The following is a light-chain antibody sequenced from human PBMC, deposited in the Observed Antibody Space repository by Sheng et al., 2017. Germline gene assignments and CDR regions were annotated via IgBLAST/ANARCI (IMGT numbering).Light chain of an antibody. V-gene: IGKV3-20*01. J-gene: IGKJ1*01. Sequence: EIVLTQSPATLSLSPGERATLSCRASQSVSSYLAWYQQKPGQAPRLLIYGTSFRATGTPDRFSGRGSGTDFTLTISRLEPEDFAVYYCQQYGESLWTFGQGTKVEIK. CDR3: QQYGESLWT. CDR1: QSVSSY. CDR2: GTS.